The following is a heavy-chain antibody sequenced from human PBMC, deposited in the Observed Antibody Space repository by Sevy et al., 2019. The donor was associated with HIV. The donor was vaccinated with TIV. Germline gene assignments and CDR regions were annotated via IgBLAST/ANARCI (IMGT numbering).Heavy chain of an antibody. V-gene: IGHV3-48*02. CDR2: ISGTSGTI. CDR1: GFTFSSFW. Sequence: GGSLRLSCRGSGFTFSSFWMQWVRQAPGKGLEWLSYISGTSGTIYYAASVKGRFTISRDNAKNSVYLQMNSLRDEDTAVYYCARVVLYYDANYCDYWGQGALVTVSS. D-gene: IGHD3-22*01. CDR3: ARVVLYYDANYCDY. J-gene: IGHJ4*02.